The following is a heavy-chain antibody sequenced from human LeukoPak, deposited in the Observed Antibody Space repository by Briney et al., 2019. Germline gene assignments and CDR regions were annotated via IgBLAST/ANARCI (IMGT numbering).Heavy chain of an antibody. J-gene: IGHJ4*02. V-gene: IGHV1-69*05. CDR2: IIPIFGTS. D-gene: IGHD3-22*01. Sequence: GSSVKVSCKASGGTFSSYGISWVRQAPGQGLEWMGGIIPIFGTSNYAQKLQGRVTIIMDESTSTAYMELRSLRYEDTAVYYCASSSYYYDGHAYPDYWGQGTLVTVSS. CDR3: ASSSYYYDGHAYPDY. CDR1: GGTFSSYG.